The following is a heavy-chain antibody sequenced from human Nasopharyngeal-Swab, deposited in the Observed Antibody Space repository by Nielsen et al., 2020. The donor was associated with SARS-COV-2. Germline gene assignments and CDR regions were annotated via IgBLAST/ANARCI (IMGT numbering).Heavy chain of an antibody. D-gene: IGHD4/OR15-4a*01. Sequence: GESLKISCQASGYTFSTYWIDWVRQMPGKGLEWMGIIYPGDSNTKYRPSFQGQVTISADKSISTAYLQWSSLKAADTAMYFCARLYGGYVDYWGQGTLVTVSS. CDR2: IYPGDSNT. CDR3: ARLYGGYVDY. V-gene: IGHV5-51*01. CDR1: GYTFSTYW. J-gene: IGHJ4*02.